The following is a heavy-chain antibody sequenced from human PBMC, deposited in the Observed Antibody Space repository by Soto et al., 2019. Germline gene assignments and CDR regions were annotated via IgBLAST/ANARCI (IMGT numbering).Heavy chain of an antibody. CDR1: GGSFSGYY. Sequence: PSETLSLTCAVYGGSFSGYYWSWIRQPPGKGLEWIGYIYSSGSTNYNPSFKSRVTISVDTSKNQFSLRLTSVTAADTAVYYCARVPGPWGQGTLVTVSS. CDR2: IYSSGST. CDR3: ARVPGP. J-gene: IGHJ5*02. V-gene: IGHV4-59*12.